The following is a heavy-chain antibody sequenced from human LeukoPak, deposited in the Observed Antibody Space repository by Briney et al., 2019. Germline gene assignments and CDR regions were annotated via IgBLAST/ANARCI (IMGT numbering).Heavy chain of an antibody. Sequence: ASVKVSCKASGYTFTSYDINWVRQATGQGLEWMGWMNPNSGNTGYAQKFQGRVTMTRSTSLSTAYMELSRLRSEDTAVYYCATDSPVAGDAFDIWGQGTMVTVSS. CDR1: GYTFTSYD. J-gene: IGHJ3*02. CDR2: MNPNSGNT. V-gene: IGHV1-8*01. CDR3: ATDSPVAGDAFDI. D-gene: IGHD6-19*01.